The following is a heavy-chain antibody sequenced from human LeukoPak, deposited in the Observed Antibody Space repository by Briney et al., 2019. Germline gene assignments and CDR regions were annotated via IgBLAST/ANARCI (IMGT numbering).Heavy chain of an antibody. Sequence: GGSLRLSCSASTFLFSDYWMAWVRQAPGKGPEWVASIRQDGNEKYYLDSVKGRFTISRDNAKNSLFLQMNSLRVEETAVYYCARGGYAGIKYYFEYWGQGTPVTVSS. CDR2: IRQDGNEK. CDR3: ARGGYAGIKYYFEY. V-gene: IGHV3-7*01. D-gene: IGHD2-2*01. J-gene: IGHJ4*02. CDR1: TFLFSDYW.